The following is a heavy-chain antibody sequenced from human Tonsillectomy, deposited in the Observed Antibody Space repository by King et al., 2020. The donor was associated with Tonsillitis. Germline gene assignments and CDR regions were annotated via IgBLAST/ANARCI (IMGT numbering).Heavy chain of an antibody. Sequence: VQLVESGGGLVQPGRSLRLSCTASRFTFGDYAMSWFRQAPGKGLEWVAFIRSKAYGGTREYAASVKGRFTISRDDSKSIAYLQMNSLKTGDTAVYYCTRVHGSGSYLVMDVWGQGTTVTVSS. V-gene: IGHV3-49*03. CDR3: TRVHGSGSYLVMDV. J-gene: IGHJ6*02. CDR2: IRSKAYGGTR. CDR1: RFTFGDYA. D-gene: IGHD3-10*01.